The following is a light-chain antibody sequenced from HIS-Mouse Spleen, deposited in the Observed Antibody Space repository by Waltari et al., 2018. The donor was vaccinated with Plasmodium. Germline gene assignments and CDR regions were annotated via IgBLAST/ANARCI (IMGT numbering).Light chain of an antibody. J-gene: IGLJ2*01. CDR2: KDS. CDR3: QSADSSGTYQV. CDR1: ALPKQY. V-gene: IGLV3-25*03. Sequence: SYELTQPPSVSVSPGQTARITCSGDALPKQYAYWYQQKPGQAPVLVIYKDSERPARIPERFSGSSSWTTVTLTISGVQAEDEADYYGQSADSSGTYQVFGGGTKLTVL.